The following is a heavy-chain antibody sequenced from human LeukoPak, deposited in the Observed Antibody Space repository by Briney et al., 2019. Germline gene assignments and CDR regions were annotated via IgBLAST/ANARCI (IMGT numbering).Heavy chain of an antibody. V-gene: IGHV3-30*03. CDR3: ARSYYYDSSHTVDY. J-gene: IGHJ4*02. CDR1: GFTFSSYG. Sequence: GGSLRLSCAASGFTFSSYGMHWVRQAPGKGLEWVAVISYDGSNKYYADSVKGRFTISRDNSKNTLYLQMNSLRAEDTAVYYCARSYYYDSSHTVDYWGQGTLVTVSS. D-gene: IGHD3-22*01. CDR2: ISYDGSNK.